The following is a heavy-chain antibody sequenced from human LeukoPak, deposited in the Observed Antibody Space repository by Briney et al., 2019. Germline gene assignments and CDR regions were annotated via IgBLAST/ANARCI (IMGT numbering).Heavy chain of an antibody. D-gene: IGHD4-17*01. V-gene: IGHV4-30-2*01. J-gene: IGHJ4*02. CDR3: ARAGPYGDYGLFDY. CDR2: IYHSGST. CDR1: GGSISSGGYS. Sequence: EPSETLSLTCAVSGGSISSGGYSWSWIRQPPGKGLEWIGYIYHSGSTYYNPSLKSRVTISVDRSKNQFSLKLSSVTAADTAVYYCARAGPYGDYGLFDYWGQGTLVTVSS.